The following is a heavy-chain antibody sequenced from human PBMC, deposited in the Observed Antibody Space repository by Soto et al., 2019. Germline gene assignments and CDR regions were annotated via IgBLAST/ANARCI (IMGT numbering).Heavy chain of an antibody. CDR2: IIPIFGTA. Sequence: QVQLVQSGAEVKKPGSSVKVSCKASGGTFSSYAISWVRQAPGQGLEWMGGIIPIFGTANYAQKFQGRVTITAAESTSTAYMELSSLRSAYTAVYDFARRASRFGTFDYWGQGTLVTVSS. J-gene: IGHJ4*02. CDR3: ARRASRFGTFDY. D-gene: IGHD3-10*02. V-gene: IGHV1-69*01. CDR1: GGTFSSYA.